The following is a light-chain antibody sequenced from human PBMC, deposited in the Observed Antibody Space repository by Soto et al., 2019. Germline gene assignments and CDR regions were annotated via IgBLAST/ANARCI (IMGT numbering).Light chain of an antibody. CDR3: QQYNNWPIFT. J-gene: IGKJ3*01. Sequence: IVLTQSPATLSVSPGDRATLFCRASQSVSSNLAWYQQTPGQAPRLLIYDASTRATGIPARFSGSGSGIEFTLTISILQSEDFAVYSCQQYNNWPIFTFGPGTKVDIK. CDR1: QSVSSN. CDR2: DAS. V-gene: IGKV3-15*01.